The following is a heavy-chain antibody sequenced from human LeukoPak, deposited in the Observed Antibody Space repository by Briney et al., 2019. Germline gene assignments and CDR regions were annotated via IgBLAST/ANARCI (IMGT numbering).Heavy chain of an antibody. V-gene: IGHV3-48*02. CDR3: AREPHMVGGVNPLYC. CDR2: HRYSSSTI. CDR1: GFPFSRYS. Sequence: GGALGLSCAASGFPFSRYSMNWVRQAPGKGLEWISDHRYSSSTIYYADAVKSRFPISRDNAQNSLYLQMNTLRDHDTRVFYCAREPHMVGGVNPLYCCGQGTLVTVSS. D-gene: IGHD3-10*01. J-gene: IGHJ4*02.